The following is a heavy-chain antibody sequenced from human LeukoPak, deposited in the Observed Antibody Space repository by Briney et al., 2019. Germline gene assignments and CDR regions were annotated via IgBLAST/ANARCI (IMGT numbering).Heavy chain of an antibody. CDR3: AREELSFGYCYGMDV. Sequence: ASVKVSCKASGYTFTSYAMHWVRQAPGQRLEWMGWINAGNGNTKYSQKFQGRVTITRDTSASTAYMELSSLRSEDTAVYYCAREELSFGYCYGMDVWGQGTTVTVSS. D-gene: IGHD3-16*02. V-gene: IGHV1-3*01. CDR2: INAGNGNT. J-gene: IGHJ6*02. CDR1: GYTFTSYA.